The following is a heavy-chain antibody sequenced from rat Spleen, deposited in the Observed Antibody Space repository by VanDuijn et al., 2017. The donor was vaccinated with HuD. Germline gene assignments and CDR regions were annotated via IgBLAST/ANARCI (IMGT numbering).Heavy chain of an antibody. Sequence: EVQLVESGGGLVQPGRSLKLSCAASGFTYSNYVMAWVRQAPTKGLEWVASISTGVGNTYYRDSVRGRFTISRDNAKNTLYLQMDNLRSEDTATYYCTRHGIVAISTAHYSDYWGQGIMVTVSS. D-gene: IGHD1-2*01. CDR1: GFTYSNYV. V-gene: IGHV5S13*01. J-gene: IGHJ2*01. CDR2: ISTGVGNT. CDR3: TRHGIVAISTAHYSDY.